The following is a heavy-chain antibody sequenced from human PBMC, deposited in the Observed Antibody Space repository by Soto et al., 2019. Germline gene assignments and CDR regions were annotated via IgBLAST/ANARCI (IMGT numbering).Heavy chain of an antibody. D-gene: IGHD3-22*01. CDR2: IIPISGTT. CDR1: GGTFRRFA. V-gene: IGHV1-69*01. J-gene: IGHJ4*02. CDR3: ANYYYDNSGYYGSHF. Sequence: QVQLVQSGAEVKKPGSSVKVSCKASGGTFRRFAINWVRLAPGQGLEWMGLIIPISGTTNYAQKFQGRVAITADESTTTAYMELSRLRSEDTAVYYCANYYYDNSGYYGSHFWGQGTLVTVSS.